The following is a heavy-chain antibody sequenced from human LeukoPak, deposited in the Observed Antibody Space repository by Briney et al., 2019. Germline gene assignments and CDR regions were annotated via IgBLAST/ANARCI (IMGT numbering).Heavy chain of an antibody. CDR1: GYTFTGYY. D-gene: IGHD6-13*01. J-gene: IGHJ5*02. CDR3: ARRRGIAALARFDP. Sequence: ASVKVSCTASGYTFTGYYMHWVRQAPGQGLEWMGWINPNSGGTNYAQKFQGRVTMTRDTSITTAYMELSRLRSDDTAVYYCARRRGIAALARFDPWGQGTLVTVSS. V-gene: IGHV1-2*02. CDR2: INPNSGGT.